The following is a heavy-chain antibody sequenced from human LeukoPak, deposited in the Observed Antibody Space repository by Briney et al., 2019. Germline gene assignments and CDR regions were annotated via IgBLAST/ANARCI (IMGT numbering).Heavy chain of an antibody. J-gene: IGHJ4*02. CDR3: ARLISGSYHLYFDD. D-gene: IGHD3-10*01. V-gene: IGHV3-66*01. CDR1: GFTVSSSF. CDR2: LYSDGART. Sequence: PGRSLRLSCAASGFTVSSSFLSWVRQAPGKGLEWLSILYSDGARTQYADSAKGRFTISRDNSKNTLYLQMNSLRAEDTALYYCARLISGSYHLYFDDWGLGTLVTVSS.